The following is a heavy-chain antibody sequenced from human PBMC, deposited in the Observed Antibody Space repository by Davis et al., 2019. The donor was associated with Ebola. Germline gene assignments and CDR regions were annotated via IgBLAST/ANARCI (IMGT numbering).Heavy chain of an antibody. D-gene: IGHD6-13*01. Sequence: ASVKVSCKASGYTFTSYAMHWVRQAPGQRLEWMGWINAGNGNTKYSPKFQGRVTITRDTSASTAYMELSSLRSEDTAVYYCARGSGISSRQQLGTGGYYYGMDVWGQGTTVTVSS. J-gene: IGHJ6*02. CDR2: INAGNGNT. CDR3: ARGSGISSRQQLGTGGYYYGMDV. CDR1: GYTFTSYA. V-gene: IGHV1-3*01.